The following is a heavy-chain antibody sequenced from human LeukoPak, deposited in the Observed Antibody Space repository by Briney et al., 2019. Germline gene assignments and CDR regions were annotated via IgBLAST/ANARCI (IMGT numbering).Heavy chain of an antibody. CDR2: ISGSGGST. J-gene: IGHJ4*02. CDR3: AKDLSLWFGEPMRDY. V-gene: IGHV3-23*01. D-gene: IGHD3-10*01. CDR1: GFTFSSYA. Sequence: PGGSLRLSCAASGFTFSSYAMSWVRQAPGKGLEWVSAISGSGGSTYYADSVKGRFTISRDNSKNTLYLQMNSLRAEDTAVCYCAKDLSLWFGEPMRDYWGQGTLVTVSS.